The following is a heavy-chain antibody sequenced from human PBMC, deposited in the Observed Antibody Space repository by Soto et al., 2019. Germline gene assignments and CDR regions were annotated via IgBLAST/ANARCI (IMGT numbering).Heavy chain of an antibody. J-gene: IGHJ3*02. D-gene: IGHD1-26*01. CDR2: IYHSGST. CDR3: ARSVGRKFGYAFDI. V-gene: IGHV4-30-2*01. Sequence: QLQLQESGSGLVKPSQTLSLTCAVSGGSISSGGYSWSWIRQPPGKGLEWVGYIYHSGSTYYNTSLKSRVTISVDRSKNQFSLKLSSVTAADTAVYYCARSVGRKFGYAFDIWGQGTMVTVSS. CDR1: GGSISSGGYS.